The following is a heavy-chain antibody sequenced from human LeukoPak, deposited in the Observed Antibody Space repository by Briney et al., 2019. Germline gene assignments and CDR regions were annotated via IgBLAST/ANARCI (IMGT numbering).Heavy chain of an antibody. J-gene: IGHJ4*02. CDR1: GFTFSSYA. CDR3: AKIIAAANRPTFDY. CDR2: ISGSGSYT. V-gene: IGHV3-23*01. D-gene: IGHD6-13*01. Sequence: GGSLRLSCAASGFTFSSYAMSWVRQAPGQGLEWVSPISGSGSYTYYGDSVKGRFTISRDNSKNTIYLQMNSLRAEDTAVYYCAKIIAAANRPTFDYWGQGTLVTVSS.